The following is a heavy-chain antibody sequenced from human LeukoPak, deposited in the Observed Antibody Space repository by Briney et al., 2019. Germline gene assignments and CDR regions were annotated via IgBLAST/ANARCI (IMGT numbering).Heavy chain of an antibody. Sequence: GGSLRLSFAASGFTFSDYYMSWIRQAPGKGLEWVSYISSSGSTIYYADSVKGRFAISRGNAKNSLYLQMNSLRAEDTAVYYCARVIAARPHYYYMDVWGKGTTVTVSS. CDR2: ISSSGSTI. CDR3: ARVIAARPHYYYMDV. J-gene: IGHJ6*03. CDR1: GFTFSDYY. D-gene: IGHD6-6*01. V-gene: IGHV3-11*04.